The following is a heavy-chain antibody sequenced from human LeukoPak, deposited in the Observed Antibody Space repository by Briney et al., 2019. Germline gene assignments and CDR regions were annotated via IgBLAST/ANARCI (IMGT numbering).Heavy chain of an antibody. CDR1: GFTFDDYA. D-gene: IGHD3-22*01. Sequence: GGSLRLSCAASGFTFDDYAMHWVRQAPGKGLEWVSGISWNSGSVGYADSVKGRFTISRDNAKNSLYLQMNSLRAEDTALYYCAKDSTYYYDSSGYDYWGQGTLVTVSS. CDR2: ISWNSGSV. J-gene: IGHJ4*02. V-gene: IGHV3-9*01. CDR3: AKDSTYYYDSSGYDY.